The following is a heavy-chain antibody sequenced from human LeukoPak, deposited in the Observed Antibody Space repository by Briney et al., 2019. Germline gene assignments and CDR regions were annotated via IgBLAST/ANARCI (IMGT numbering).Heavy chain of an antibody. CDR2: IHPSDSDT. D-gene: IGHD6-19*01. J-gene: IGHJ3*02. CDR1: GYSFTSYW. Sequence: PGESLKISCKGSGYSFTSYWIGWLRQMPGKGLEWMGIIHPSDSDTRYSPSFQGQVTISADRSISTAYLQWSSVKVSDTAMYYCARLSVIAVAGMGSFDIWGQGTMVTVSS. V-gene: IGHV5-51*03. CDR3: ARLSVIAVAGMGSFDI.